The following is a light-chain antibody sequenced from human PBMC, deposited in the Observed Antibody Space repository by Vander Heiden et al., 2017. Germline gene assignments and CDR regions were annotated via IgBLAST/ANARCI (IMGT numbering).Light chain of an antibody. V-gene: IGKV2-28*01. CDR3: MQALQTRT. J-gene: IGKJ1*01. Sequence: IVMTQSPLSLPVPPGEPASISCRSSQSLLHSNGYNYLDWYLQKPGQSPQLLSYLGSKRASGVTDRLSGSGSGKDLKTKIRRGEAEEVGVYYCMQALQTRTCGQGTKVEIK. CDR2: LGS. CDR1: QSLLHSNGYNY.